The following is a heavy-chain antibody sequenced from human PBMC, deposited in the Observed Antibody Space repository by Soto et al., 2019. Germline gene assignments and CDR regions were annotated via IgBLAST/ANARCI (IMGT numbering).Heavy chain of an antibody. V-gene: IGHV1-69*06. CDR1: GGTFSSYA. D-gene: IGHD3-22*01. J-gene: IGHJ4*02. CDR3: ARDLGDYYDSSRYFDY. CDR2: IIPIFGTA. Sequence: QVQLVQSGAEVKKPGSSVKVSCKASGGTFSSYAISWVRQAPGQGLEWMGGIIPIFGTANYAQKFQGRVTITADKYTSTAYMELSSLRSEDTAVYYCARDLGDYYDSSRYFDYWGQGTLVTVSS.